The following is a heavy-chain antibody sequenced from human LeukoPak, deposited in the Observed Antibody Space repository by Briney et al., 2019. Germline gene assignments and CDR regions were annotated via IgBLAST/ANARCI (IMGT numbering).Heavy chain of an antibody. CDR3: ARELENGYWDY. CDR2: INHSGST. CDR1: GGSFSGYY. Sequence: SETLSLTCAVYGGSFSGYYWSWIRQPPGKGLEWIGEINHSGSTNYNPSLKSRVTISVDTSKNQFSLKLSSVTAADTAVYYCARELENGYWDYWGQGTLVTVSS. D-gene: IGHD3-22*01. V-gene: IGHV4-34*01. J-gene: IGHJ4*02.